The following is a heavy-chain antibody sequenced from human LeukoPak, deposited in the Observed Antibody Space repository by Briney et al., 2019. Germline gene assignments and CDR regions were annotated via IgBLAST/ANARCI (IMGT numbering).Heavy chain of an antibody. D-gene: IGHD6-6*01. J-gene: IGHJ6*02. CDR3: AKDLYSSSWYYGMDV. Sequence: GGSLRLSCAASGFTFSRYGMHWVRQAPGKGLEWLAVISYDGSDEYYADFVKGRFTISRDNSKNTLYLQMNSLRAEDTAVYYCAKDLYSSSWYYGMDVWGQGTTVTVSS. CDR2: ISYDGSDE. V-gene: IGHV3-30*18. CDR1: GFTFSRYG.